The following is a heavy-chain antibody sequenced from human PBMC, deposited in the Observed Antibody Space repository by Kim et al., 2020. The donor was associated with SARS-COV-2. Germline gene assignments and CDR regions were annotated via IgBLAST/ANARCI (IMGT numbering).Heavy chain of an antibody. CDR3: ARAEPPHYDILTGYPTWYFDY. D-gene: IGHD3-9*01. CDR2: IWYDGSNK. Sequence: GGSLRLSCAASGFTFSSYGMHWVRQAPGKGLEWVAVIWYDGSNKYYADSVKGRFTISRDNSKNTLYLQMNSLRAEDTAVYYCARAEPPHYDILTGYPTWYFDYWGQGTLVTVSS. CDR1: GFTFSSYG. J-gene: IGHJ4*02. V-gene: IGHV3-33*01.